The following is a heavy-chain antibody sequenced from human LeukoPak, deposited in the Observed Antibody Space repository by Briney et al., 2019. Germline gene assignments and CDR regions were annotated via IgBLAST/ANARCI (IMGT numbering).Heavy chain of an antibody. CDR1: GFTFSSYS. V-gene: IGHV3-21*01. Sequence: GGSLRLSCAASGFTFSSYSMNWVRQAPGKGLEWVSSISSSSSYIYYADSVKGRFTISRDNAKNSLYLQMNSLRAEDTAVYYCARGAVGATYDAFDIWGQGTMVTVSS. CDR3: ARGAVGATYDAFDI. D-gene: IGHD1-26*01. CDR2: ISSSSSYI. J-gene: IGHJ3*02.